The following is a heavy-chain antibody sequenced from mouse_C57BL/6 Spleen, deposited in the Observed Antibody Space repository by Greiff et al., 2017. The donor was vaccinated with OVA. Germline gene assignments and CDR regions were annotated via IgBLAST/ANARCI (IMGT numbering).Heavy chain of an antibody. V-gene: IGHV14-4*01. Sequence: EVKLQESGAELVRPGASVKLSCTASGFNIKDDYMHWVKQRPEQGLEWIGWIDPENGDTEYASQFQGKATITADTSSNTAYLQLSSLTSEDTAVYYCTTCNCGSSCYYFDYWGQGTTLTVSS. CDR1: GFNIKDDY. D-gene: IGHD1-1*01. CDR2: IDPENGDT. CDR3: TTCNCGSSCYYFDY. J-gene: IGHJ2*01.